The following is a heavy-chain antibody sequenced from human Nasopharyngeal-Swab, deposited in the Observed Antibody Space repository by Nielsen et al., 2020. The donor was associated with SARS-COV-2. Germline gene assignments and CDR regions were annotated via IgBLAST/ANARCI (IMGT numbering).Heavy chain of an antibody. CDR3: ARGGYGDYLGYYYYMDV. V-gene: IGHV1-8*01. Sequence: ASVKVSRKASGYTFTSYDINWVRQATGQGLEWMGWMNPNSGNTGYAQKFQGRVTMTRNTSISTAYMELSSLRSEDTAVYYCARGGYGDYLGYYYYMDVWGKGTTVTVSS. J-gene: IGHJ6*03. CDR2: MNPNSGNT. CDR1: GYTFTSYD. D-gene: IGHD4-17*01.